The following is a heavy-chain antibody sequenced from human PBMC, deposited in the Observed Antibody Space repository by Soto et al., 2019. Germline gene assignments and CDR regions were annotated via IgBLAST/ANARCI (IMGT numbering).Heavy chain of an antibody. J-gene: IGHJ5*02. D-gene: IGHD6-13*01. V-gene: IGHV4-34*01. CDR2: INHSGST. CDR3: ARVAPLDSSSWYVSWFDP. Sequence: QVQLQQWGAGLLTPSETLSLTCAVYGGSFSGYYWSWIRQPPGKGLEWIGEINHSGSTNYNPSLKSRVTISVDTSKNQFSLKLSSVTAADTAVYYCARVAPLDSSSWYVSWFDPWGQGTLVTVSS. CDR1: GGSFSGYY.